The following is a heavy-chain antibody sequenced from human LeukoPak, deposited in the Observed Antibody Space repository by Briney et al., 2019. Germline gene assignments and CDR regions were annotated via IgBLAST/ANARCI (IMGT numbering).Heavy chain of an antibody. CDR2: IKNNGANT. V-gene: IGHV3-64*02. J-gene: IGHJ6*03. CDR1: GFSLSSYA. Sequence: GGSLRLSCGASGFSLSSYATHWVRQAPGTGLEYVAAIKNNGANTYYAGSVKGRFTISRDNSKNTLYLQMGSLRVEDMAVYYCAREGGYDFWSGSQRYYYMDVWGKGTTVTVSS. D-gene: IGHD3-3*01. CDR3: AREGGYDFWSGSQRYYYMDV.